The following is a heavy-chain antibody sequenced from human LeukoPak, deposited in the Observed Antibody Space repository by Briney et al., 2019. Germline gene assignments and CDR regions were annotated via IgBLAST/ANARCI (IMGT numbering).Heavy chain of an antibody. CDR3: AKRPPYHFVVVPAASPKNWFDP. CDR1: GGSFSGYY. V-gene: IGHV4-34*01. CDR2: INHSGST. Sequence: PSETLSLTCAVYGGSFSGYYWSWIRQPPGKGLEWIGEINHSGSTNYNPSLKSRVTISVDTSKNQFSLKPSSVTAADTAVYYCAKRPPYHFVVVPAASPKNWFDPWGQGTLVTVSS. J-gene: IGHJ5*02. D-gene: IGHD2-2*01.